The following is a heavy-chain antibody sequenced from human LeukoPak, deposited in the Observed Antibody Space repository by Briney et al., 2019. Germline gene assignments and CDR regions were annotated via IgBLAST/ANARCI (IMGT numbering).Heavy chain of an antibody. CDR2: VYYSGNT. Sequence: SETLSLTCTVSGGSISSSPYYWGWIRQPPGKGLEWIGSVYYSGNTYYNPSLKSRVTMSVDTSKNQFSLKLSSVTAADTAVYYCARRKIAFGGVIVPFDHWGQGTLVTVSS. D-gene: IGHD3-16*02. CDR3: ARRKIAFGGVIVPFDH. V-gene: IGHV4-39*01. J-gene: IGHJ4*02. CDR1: GGSISSSPYY.